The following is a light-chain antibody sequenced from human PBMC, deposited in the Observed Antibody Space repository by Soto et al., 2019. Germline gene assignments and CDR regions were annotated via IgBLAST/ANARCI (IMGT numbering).Light chain of an antibody. CDR3: CSYACGYTSIYV. V-gene: IGLV2-11*01. CDR2: VVN. J-gene: IGLJ1*01. CDR1: NSDVGGYNY. Sequence: QSVLTQPRSVSGSPGQSVTISCTGTNSDVGGYNYVSWYQQHPGNAPKLLIYVVNKRPSGVPDRFSGSKSGNTASLTISGLQAEDEDDYYCCSYACGYTSIYVFGTGTKLTVL.